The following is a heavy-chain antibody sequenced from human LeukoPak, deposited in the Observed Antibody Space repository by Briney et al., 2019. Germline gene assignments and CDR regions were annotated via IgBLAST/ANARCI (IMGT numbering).Heavy chain of an antibody. J-gene: IGHJ4*02. CDR2: IYTSGST. V-gene: IGHV4-4*07. Sequence: SQTLSLTCTVSGGSISSYYWSWIRQPAGKGLEWIGRIYTSGSTNYNPSLKSRVTMSVDTSKNQFSLKLSSVTAADTAVYYCARETTVTTPPRLWGQGTLVTVSS. CDR1: GGSISSYY. CDR3: ARETTVTTPPRL. D-gene: IGHD4-17*01.